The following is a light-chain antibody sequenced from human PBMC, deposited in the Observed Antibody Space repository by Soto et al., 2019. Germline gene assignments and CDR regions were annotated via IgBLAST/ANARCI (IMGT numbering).Light chain of an antibody. Sequence: DIQMTQSPSTLSASVGDSVTITCRASQSLSSWLAWYQQKPGKAPKLLIYDASSLESGVPSRFSGSGSGTEFTLTISSLQPDDFATYCCQQYNSYPWTFGQGTKVEIK. J-gene: IGKJ1*01. V-gene: IGKV1-5*01. CDR3: QQYNSYPWT. CDR2: DAS. CDR1: QSLSSW.